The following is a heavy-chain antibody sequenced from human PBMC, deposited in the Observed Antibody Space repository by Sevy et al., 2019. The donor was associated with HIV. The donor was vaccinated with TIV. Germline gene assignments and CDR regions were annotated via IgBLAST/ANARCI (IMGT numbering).Heavy chain of an antibody. D-gene: IGHD1-1*01. CDR1: GFTFRNYW. CDR3: ARDRTWNDFYYNYGMDV. V-gene: IGHV3-7*01. CDR2: TKEDGSEK. J-gene: IGHJ6*02. Sequence: GGSLRLSCAASGFTFRNYWMSWVRQAPGKGLEWVANTKEDGSEKYYVDSVKGRFTISRDNAKNSLYLQMNSLRPEDTAVYYCARDRTWNDFYYNYGMDVWGQGTTVTVSS.